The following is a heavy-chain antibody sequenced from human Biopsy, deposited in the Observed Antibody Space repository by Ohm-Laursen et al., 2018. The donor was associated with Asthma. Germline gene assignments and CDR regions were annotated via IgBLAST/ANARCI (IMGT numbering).Heavy chain of an antibody. CDR1: GGSISSSSYY. Sequence: TLSLTCTVSGGSISSSSYYWGWIRQPPGKGLEWIGSIYYSGSTYYNPSLKSRVTIFVDTSKNHFFLKLSSVTAADMAVYYCARRITIFGVVAYFDYWGQGTLVTVSS. CDR2: IYYSGST. CDR3: ARRITIFGVVAYFDY. D-gene: IGHD3-3*01. V-gene: IGHV4-39*01. J-gene: IGHJ4*02.